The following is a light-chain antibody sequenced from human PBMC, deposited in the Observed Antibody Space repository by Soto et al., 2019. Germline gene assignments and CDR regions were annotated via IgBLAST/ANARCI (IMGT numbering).Light chain of an antibody. CDR3: SSYTSSSTLAAYV. Sequence: QSALTQPASVSGSPGQSITISCTGTSSDVGGYNYVSWYQQHPGKDPKLMIYYVSTRPSGVSNRFSGSKSGNKASLTISGLQAEDEADYYCSSYTSSSTLAAYVFGTGTKLTAL. CDR2: YVS. CDR1: SSDVGGYNY. J-gene: IGLJ1*01. V-gene: IGLV2-14*01.